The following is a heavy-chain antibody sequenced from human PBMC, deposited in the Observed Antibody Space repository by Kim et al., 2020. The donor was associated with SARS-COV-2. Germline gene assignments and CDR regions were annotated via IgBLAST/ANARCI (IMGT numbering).Heavy chain of an antibody. CDR2: ISSGGTTI. CDR1: GFTFSSYE. Sequence: GGSLRLSCVTSGFTFSSYEMNWVRQAPGQGLEWISYISSGGTTIHYADSVKGRFTISRDSAKSSVYLQMNSLRAEDTAVYYCARPEAIDDNTGLVGAGFDFWGQGTLVTVSS. J-gene: IGHJ4*02. D-gene: IGHD3-22*01. V-gene: IGHV3-48*03. CDR3: ARPEAIDDNTGLVGAGFDF.